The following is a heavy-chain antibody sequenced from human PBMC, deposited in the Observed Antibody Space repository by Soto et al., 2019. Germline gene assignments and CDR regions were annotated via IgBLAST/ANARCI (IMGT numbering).Heavy chain of an antibody. CDR1: GGTFSSYA. CDR3: ARVGRKGYSSSWYYFDY. D-gene: IGHD6-13*01. Sequence: QVQLVQSGAEVKKPGSSVKVSCKASGGTFSSYAISWVRQAPGQGLEWMGGIIPIFGTANYAQKFQGRVTSTADESTSTAYMELSSLRSEDTAVYYCARVGRKGYSSSWYYFDYWGQGTLVTVSS. CDR2: IIPIFGTA. J-gene: IGHJ4*02. V-gene: IGHV1-69*01.